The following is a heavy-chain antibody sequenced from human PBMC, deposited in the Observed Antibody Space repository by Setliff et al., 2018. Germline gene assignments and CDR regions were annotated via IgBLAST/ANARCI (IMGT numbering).Heavy chain of an antibody. J-gene: IGHJ6*03. V-gene: IGHV4-61*01. CDR1: GGSVSSGSYS. D-gene: IGHD6-19*01. CDR2: IYYSGST. Sequence: SETLSLTCTVSGGSVSSGSYSWSWIRQPPGKGLEWIGYIYYSGSTNYNPSLKSRVTISMDTSKNQFSLKLNSVTAADMAVYYCAREQWLDPPGYYYMDVWAKGTTVTVSS. CDR3: AREQWLDPPGYYYMDV.